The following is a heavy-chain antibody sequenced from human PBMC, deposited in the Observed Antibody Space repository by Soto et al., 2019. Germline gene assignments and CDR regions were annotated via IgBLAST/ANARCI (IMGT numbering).Heavy chain of an antibody. CDR1: GGSISSYY. CDR2: IYYSGST. CDR3: ARLPDYGDYYYYGMDV. J-gene: IGHJ6*02. Sequence: QVQLQESGPGLVKPSETLSLTCTVSGGSISSYYWSWIRQPPGKGLEWIGYIYYSGSTNYNPSLKSRVTILVDTSKNQFSLKLSSVTAADTAVYYCARLPDYGDYYYYGMDVWGQGTTVTVSS. D-gene: IGHD4-17*01. V-gene: IGHV4-59*08.